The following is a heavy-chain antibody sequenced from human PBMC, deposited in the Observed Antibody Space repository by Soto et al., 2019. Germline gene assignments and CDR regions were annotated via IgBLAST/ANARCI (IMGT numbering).Heavy chain of an antibody. CDR2: MQPSTGRT. V-gene: IGHV1-8*01. CDR1: GYSFTSLD. J-gene: IGHJ4*02. Sequence: ASVKVSCKASGYSFTSLDINWVRQTAGQGLEWMGWMQPSTGRTGYAQKFQGRVTMTKDTSINTAYMELTTLTSDDTAFYYCARGVSAGVDYWGQGTLVTVSS. D-gene: IGHD1-26*01. CDR3: ARGVSAGVDY.